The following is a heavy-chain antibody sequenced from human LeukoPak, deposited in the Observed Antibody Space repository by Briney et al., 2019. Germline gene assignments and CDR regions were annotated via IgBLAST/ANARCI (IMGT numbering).Heavy chain of an antibody. CDR2: IRSKAYGGTT. V-gene: IGHV3-49*03. D-gene: IGHD2-2*01. J-gene: IGHJ5*02. CDR3: TRGPYHQLLFGWFDP. CDR1: GFTLGDYA. Sequence: GGSLRLSCTASGFTLGDYAMSWFRQAPGKGLEWVGFIRSKAYGGTTEYAASVKGRFTISRDDSKSIAYLQMNSLKTEDTAVYYCTRGPYHQLLFGWFDPWGQGTLVTVSS.